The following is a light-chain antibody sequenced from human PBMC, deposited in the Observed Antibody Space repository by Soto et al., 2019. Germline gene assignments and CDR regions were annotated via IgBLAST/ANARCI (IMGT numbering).Light chain of an antibody. CDR1: QSISLS. CDR2: DAS. V-gene: IGKV1-5*01. J-gene: IGKJ1*01. Sequence: DILITHSPSTLAAFVGDRVTITCRASQSISLSLAWYQQKPGKAPDLLISDASNLERGVPSRFSGSGSGTEFTLTISSLQPDDFATYYCQQYNSYWTFGPGTKVDIK. CDR3: QQYNSYWT.